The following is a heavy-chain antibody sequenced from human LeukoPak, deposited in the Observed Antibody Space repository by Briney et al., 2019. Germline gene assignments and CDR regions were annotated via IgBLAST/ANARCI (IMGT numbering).Heavy chain of an antibody. CDR2: IYPGDSDT. D-gene: IGHD5-18*01. CDR1: GYSFTSYW. Sequence: GESLKISCKGSGYSFTSYWIGWVRQMPGKGLEWMGIIYPGDSDTRYSPSFQGQVTISADESISTAYLQWSSLKASDTAMYYCARLPTEVTAMVGTYDYWGQGTLVTVSS. CDR3: ARLPTEVTAMVGTYDY. J-gene: IGHJ4*02. V-gene: IGHV5-51*01.